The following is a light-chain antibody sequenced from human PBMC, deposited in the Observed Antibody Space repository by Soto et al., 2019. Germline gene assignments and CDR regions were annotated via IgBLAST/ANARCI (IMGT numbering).Light chain of an antibody. CDR2: DVS. CDR1: SSDVGAYNY. J-gene: IGLJ2*01. V-gene: IGLV2-14*01. CDR3: NSYTSSSTLVV. Sequence: QSALTQPASVSGSPGQSITISCTGTSSDVGAYNYVSWYQQYPGKAPKLLIYDVSNRPSGVSNRFSGSKSGNTASLTISGLQAEDEGDYYCNSYTSSSTLVVFGGGTQLTVL.